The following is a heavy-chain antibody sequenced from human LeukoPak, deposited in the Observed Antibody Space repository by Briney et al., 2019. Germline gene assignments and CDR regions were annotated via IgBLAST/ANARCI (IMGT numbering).Heavy chain of an antibody. V-gene: IGHV3-11*03. Sequence: GGSLRLSCAVSGLTYSAQYMSWIRQAPGMGLEWISYISNSGSYTNYADSVRGRFTISRDNSKNTLYLQMNSLRAEDTAVYYCAKESFDWPYTYFDYWGQGTLVTVSS. D-gene: IGHD3-9*01. J-gene: IGHJ4*02. CDR1: GLTYSAQY. CDR2: ISNSGSYT. CDR3: AKESFDWPYTYFDY.